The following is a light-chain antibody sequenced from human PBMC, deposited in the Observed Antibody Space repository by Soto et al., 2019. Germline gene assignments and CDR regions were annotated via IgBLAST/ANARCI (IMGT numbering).Light chain of an antibody. J-gene: IGLJ1*01. CDR3: CLYIGATTYV. CDR2: EVS. Sequence: QSALTQPASVSGSPGQSITISCTGTSSDVGGYNYVSWYQQQSGKAPKLMIHEVSNRPSGVSNRFSGSKSGNTASLTISGLQAEDEADYYCCLYIGATTYVFGTGTKVTVL. V-gene: IGLV2-14*01. CDR1: SSDVGGYNY.